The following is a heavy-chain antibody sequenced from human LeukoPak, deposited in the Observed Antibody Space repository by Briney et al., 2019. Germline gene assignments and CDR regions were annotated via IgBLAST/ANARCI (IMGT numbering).Heavy chain of an antibody. CDR2: ISWNSGSI. Sequence: PGRSLRLSCAASGFTFDDYAMHWVRQAPGKGLEWVSGISWNSGSIGYADSVKGRFTISSDNAKNSLYLQMNSLRAEDTALYYCAKLHYYDSSGFDYWGQGTLVTVSS. V-gene: IGHV3-9*01. CDR1: GFTFDDYA. CDR3: AKLHYYDSSGFDY. J-gene: IGHJ4*02. D-gene: IGHD3-22*01.